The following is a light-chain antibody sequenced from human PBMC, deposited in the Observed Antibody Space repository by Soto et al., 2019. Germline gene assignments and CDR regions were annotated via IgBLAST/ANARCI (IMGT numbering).Light chain of an antibody. J-gene: IGKJ1*01. V-gene: IGKV3-20*01. Sequence: EIVLTQSPGTLSLSPGERATLSCRASQSVSSYYLAWYQQKPGQAPRLLIYAASSRATGIPDRFSGGGSGTDFTLTISRLEPEDFAVYYCQQYVSSPWAFGQGTKVDIK. CDR1: QSVSSYY. CDR3: QQYVSSPWA. CDR2: AAS.